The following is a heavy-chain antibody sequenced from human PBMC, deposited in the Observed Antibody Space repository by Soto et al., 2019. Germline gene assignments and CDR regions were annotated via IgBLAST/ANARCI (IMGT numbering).Heavy chain of an antibody. CDR3: AILAVADFDL. CDR1: GGSISNSNW. J-gene: IGHJ2*01. Sequence: QVQLQESGPGLVKPSGTLSLTCAVSGGSISNSNWWSWVRQPPGKGLEWIGEIYHSGSTNYNPSLKXXAXLLXDNSKDQFSLTLSSVTAADTAVYYFAILAVADFDLWGRGTLVTVSS. CDR2: IYHSGST. V-gene: IGHV4-4*02. D-gene: IGHD6-19*01.